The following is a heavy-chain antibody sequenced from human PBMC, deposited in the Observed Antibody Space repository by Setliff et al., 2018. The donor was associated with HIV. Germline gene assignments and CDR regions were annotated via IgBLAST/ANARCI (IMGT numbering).Heavy chain of an antibody. Sequence: ASVKVSCKASGYTFTTYGINWVRQAPGQGLEWMGWSSAYNGNTNYAQKLQGRVAMTTDTSTSTAYMELRSLRSDDTAVYYCARDRAGDAFDIWGQGTMVTVSS. CDR3: ARDRAGDAFDI. J-gene: IGHJ3*02. CDR2: SSAYNGNT. V-gene: IGHV1-18*01. D-gene: IGHD3-10*01. CDR1: GYTFTTYG.